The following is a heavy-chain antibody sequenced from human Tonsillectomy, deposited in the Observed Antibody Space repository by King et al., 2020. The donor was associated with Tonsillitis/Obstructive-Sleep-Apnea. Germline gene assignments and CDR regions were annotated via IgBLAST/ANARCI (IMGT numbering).Heavy chain of an antibody. D-gene: IGHD1-26*01. J-gene: IGHJ4*02. CDR2: ISGGGGNT. CDR3: AKDSRGWEPDYYFDY. V-gene: IGHV3-23*04. CDR1: GFTFNNYA. Sequence: VQLVESGGGLVQPGGSLRLSCAASGFTFNNYALNWVRQAPGKGLEWVSGISGGGGNTYYAHSVKGRFTISRDNSKNTLYLQMNSLRAEDTAVYYCAKDSRGWEPDYYFDYWGQVTLVTVSS.